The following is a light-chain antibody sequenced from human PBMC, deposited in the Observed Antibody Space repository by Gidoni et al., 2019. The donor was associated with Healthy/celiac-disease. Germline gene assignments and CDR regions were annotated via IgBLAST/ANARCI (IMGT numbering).Light chain of an antibody. CDR3: SSYTSSSTLENV. Sequence: QSALTQPASVSGSPGQSIPISCTGTSSDVGGYNYVSWYQQHPGKAPKLMIYQVSNRPSGGSNRFSGSKSGNTASLTSSGLQAEDEADYYCSSYTSSSTLENVFGTGTKFTVL. CDR2: QVS. CDR1: SSDVGGYNY. V-gene: IGLV2-14*01. J-gene: IGLJ1*01.